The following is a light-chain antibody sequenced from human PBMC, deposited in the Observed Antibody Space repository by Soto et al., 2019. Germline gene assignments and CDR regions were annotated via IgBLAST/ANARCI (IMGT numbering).Light chain of an antibody. V-gene: IGLV6-57*04. CDR3: QSYDSSTVV. CDR1: SGSIASND. CDR2: ENN. J-gene: IGLJ2*01. Sequence: NFMLTQPPSVSESPGKTVTISCTRSSGSIASNDVQWYQQRPGSAPTTVIYENNQRPSGVPDRFSGSTDGSSNSASLTISGLQTEDEADYYCQSYDSSTVVFGGGTQLTVL.